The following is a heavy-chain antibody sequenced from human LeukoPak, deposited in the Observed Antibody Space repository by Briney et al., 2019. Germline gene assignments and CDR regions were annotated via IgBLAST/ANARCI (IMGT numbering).Heavy chain of an antibody. V-gene: IGHV3-23*01. D-gene: IGHD1-14*01. CDR1: GFIFDTHT. CDR3: VRRAAVRGMDF. J-gene: IGHJ6*02. Sequence: GGSLRLSCAASGFIFDTHTLTWVRQAPGKGLEWVASISGSGDSTNYGDSVKGRFTISRDNFKRTVHLEMSNLRADDTAMYYCVRRAAVRGMDFWGLGTTVIVSS. CDR2: ISGSGDST.